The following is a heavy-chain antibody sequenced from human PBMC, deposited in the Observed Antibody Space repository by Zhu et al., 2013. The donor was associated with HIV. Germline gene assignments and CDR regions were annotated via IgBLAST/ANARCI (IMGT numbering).Heavy chain of an antibody. J-gene: IGHJ4*02. D-gene: IGHD3-22*01. V-gene: IGHV1-2*02. CDR3: AVERPYDSSGHATTMSSRAGLD. CDR2: INPNSGGT. Sequence: QVQLVQSGAEVKKPGASVKVSCKASGYTFTGYYMHWVRQAPGQGLEWMGWINPNSGGTNYAQKFQGRVTMTRDTSISTAYMELSRLRSDDTAVYYCAVERPYDSSGHATTMSSRAGLDWGQGTLVTVSS. CDR1: GYTFTGYY.